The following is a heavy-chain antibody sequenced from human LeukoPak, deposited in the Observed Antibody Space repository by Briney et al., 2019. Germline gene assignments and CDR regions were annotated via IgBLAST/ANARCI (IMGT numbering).Heavy chain of an antibody. J-gene: IGHJ5*02. V-gene: IGHV4-30-2*01. D-gene: IGHD1-1*01. Sequence: PSETLSLTCTVSGGSISSSSYYWGWIRQPPGKGLEWIGYIFQSGSTYYNPSLKSRVTISVDRSKNQFSLKLNSVTAADTAVYYCARVGSDWNDVRYNWFDPWGQGTLVTVSS. CDR3: ARVGSDWNDVRYNWFDP. CDR1: GGSISSSSYY. CDR2: IFQSGST.